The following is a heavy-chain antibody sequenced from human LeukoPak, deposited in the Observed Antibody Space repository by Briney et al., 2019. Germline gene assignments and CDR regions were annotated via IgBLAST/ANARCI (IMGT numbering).Heavy chain of an antibody. D-gene: IGHD3-22*01. Sequence: GRTLSPSSAPSVFTSSAFTMNWGGGAPGHGVEWLSTISSSSSYIYYGDSVKGRFTISRDNAKNSLYLQMNSLRAEDTAVYYCARAPYDSTGYETPLAFDIWGQGTMVTVSS. V-gene: IGHV3-21*01. J-gene: IGHJ3*02. CDR3: ARAPYDSTGYETPLAFDI. CDR2: ISSSSSYI. CDR1: VFTSSAFT.